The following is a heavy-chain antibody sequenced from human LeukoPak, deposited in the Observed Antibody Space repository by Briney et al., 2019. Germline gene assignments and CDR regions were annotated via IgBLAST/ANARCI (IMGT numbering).Heavy chain of an antibody. CDR1: GFTFSSSA. CDR3: ANGGTPSGINWFDP. CDR2: ISASGGST. Sequence: GGSLRLSCAASGFTFSSSAMSWVRQVPGKGLEWVSGISASGGSTSYADSVRGRFTISRDNSKNTLYVQMNSLRDEDTAVYYCANGGTPSGINWFDPWGQGTLVTVSS. V-gene: IGHV3-23*01. D-gene: IGHD6-19*01. J-gene: IGHJ5*02.